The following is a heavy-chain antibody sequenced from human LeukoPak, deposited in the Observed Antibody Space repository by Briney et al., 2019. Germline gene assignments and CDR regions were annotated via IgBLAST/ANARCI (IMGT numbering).Heavy chain of an antibody. D-gene: IGHD3-22*01. V-gene: IGHV4-59*01. CDR3: ARDSFGNYYDSSGYGTPYYYYYYYMDV. CDR2: IYYSGST. CDR1: GGSISSYY. J-gene: IGHJ6*03. Sequence: PSETLSLPCTLSGGSISSYYWSGIRQPPGKGLEWIGYIYYSGSTNHNPSLKSRVTISVDTSKNQFSLKLSSVTAADTAVYYCARDSFGNYYDSSGYGTPYYYYYYYMDVWGKGTTVTISS.